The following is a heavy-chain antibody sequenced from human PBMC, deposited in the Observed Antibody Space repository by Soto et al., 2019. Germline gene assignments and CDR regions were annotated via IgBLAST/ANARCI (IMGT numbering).Heavy chain of an antibody. CDR1: GGSISSGDYY. J-gene: IGHJ5*02. V-gene: IGHV4-30-4*08. CDR2: IYYSGTT. CDR3: ARATVVTWRWFDP. D-gene: IGHD4-17*01. Sequence: QVQLQESGPGLVKPSQTLSLTCTVSGGSISSGDYYWTWIRQPPGKGLECIGYIYYSGTTYYNPSLKSRVTISLDTSKNQGSLNLTSVTAADTAVYHWARATVVTWRWFDPWGQGTLVTVSS.